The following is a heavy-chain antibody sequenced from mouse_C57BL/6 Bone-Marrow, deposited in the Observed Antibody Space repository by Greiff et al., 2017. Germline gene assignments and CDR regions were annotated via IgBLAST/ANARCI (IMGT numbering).Heavy chain of an antibody. V-gene: IGHV1-55*01. J-gene: IGHJ1*03. D-gene: IGHD1-1*02. CDR1: GYTFTSYW. CDR3: ARSWGSYGGYFDV. CDR2: IYPGSGST. Sequence: VQLQQPGAELVKPGASVKLSCKASGYTFTSYWLTWVKQRPGQGLEWIGDIYPGSGSTNYNEKFKSKATLTVDTSTSTAYMQLSSLTSEDTAVECSARSWGSYGGYFDVWGTGTTVTVSS.